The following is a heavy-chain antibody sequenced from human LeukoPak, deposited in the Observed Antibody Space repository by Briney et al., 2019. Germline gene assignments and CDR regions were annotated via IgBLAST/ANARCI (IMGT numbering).Heavy chain of an antibody. D-gene: IGHD5-12*01. CDR3: AAGYDYRTTFDY. CDR2: IYYSGST. CDR1: GGSISSGVYY. Sequence: PSQTLSLTCTVSGGSISSGVYYWSWIRQHPGKGLEWIGYIYYSGSTYYNPSLKSRVTISVDTSKNQFSLKLSSVTAADTAVYYCAAGYDYRTTFDYWGQGTLVTVSS. V-gene: IGHV4-31*03. J-gene: IGHJ4*02.